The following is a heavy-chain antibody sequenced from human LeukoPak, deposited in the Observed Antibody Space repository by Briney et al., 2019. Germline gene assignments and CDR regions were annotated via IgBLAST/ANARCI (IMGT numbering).Heavy chain of an antibody. CDR2: IKSETDGGTI. CDR3: TTSIVGTTAY. D-gene: IGHD1-26*01. V-gene: IGHV3-15*01. CDR1: GFTFSSYE. Sequence: GGSLRLSCAVSGFTFSSYEMNWVRQAPGKGLEWVGRIKSETDGGTIHYGAPVKGRFIISRDDSENTVGLQMNSLKTEDTGVYYCTTSIVGTTAYWGQGTLVIVSS. J-gene: IGHJ4*02.